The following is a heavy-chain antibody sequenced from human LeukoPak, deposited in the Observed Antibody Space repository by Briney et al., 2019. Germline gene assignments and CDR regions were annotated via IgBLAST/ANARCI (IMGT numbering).Heavy chain of an antibody. V-gene: IGHV3-30-3*01. J-gene: IGHJ5*02. Sequence: PGGSLRLSCAASGFTFSSYAMHWVRQAPSKGLEWVAVISYDGSNKYYADSVKGRFTISRDNSKNTLYLQMNSLRAEDTAVYYCARDTIPTKVKNWFDPWGQGTLVTVSS. CDR1: GFTFSSYA. CDR3: ARDTIPTKVKNWFDP. D-gene: IGHD2-2*01. CDR2: ISYDGSNK.